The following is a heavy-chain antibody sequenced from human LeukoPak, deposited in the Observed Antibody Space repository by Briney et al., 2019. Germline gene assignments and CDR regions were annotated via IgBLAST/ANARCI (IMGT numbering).Heavy chain of an antibody. V-gene: IGHV1-8*02. Sequence: ASVKVSCKASGYTFTSYDINWVRQATGQGLEWMGWMNPNSGNTGYAQKLQDRVTMTTDTSTTTAYMELRSLRSDDTAVYYCARAGAVVDNWFDPWGQGTLVTVSS. J-gene: IGHJ5*02. D-gene: IGHD2-15*01. CDR2: MNPNSGNT. CDR1: GYTFTSYD. CDR3: ARAGAVVDNWFDP.